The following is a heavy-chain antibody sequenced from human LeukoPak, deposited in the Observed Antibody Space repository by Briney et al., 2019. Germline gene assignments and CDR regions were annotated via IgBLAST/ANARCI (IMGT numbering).Heavy chain of an antibody. V-gene: IGHV4-59*01. CDR1: GGSISSYY. J-gene: IGHJ4*02. D-gene: IGHD3-10*01. CDR2: IYYSGST. Sequence: PSETLSLTCTVSGGSISSYYWSWIRQPPGKGLEWIGYIYYSGSTNYNPSLKSRVTISVDTSKNQFSLKLSSVTAADTAVYYCARDPGYYWGQETLVTVSS. CDR3: ARDPGYY.